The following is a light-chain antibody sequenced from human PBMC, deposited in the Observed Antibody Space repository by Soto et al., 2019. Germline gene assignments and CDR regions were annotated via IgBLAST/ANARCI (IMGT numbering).Light chain of an antibody. CDR3: QQYGSSLSIT. V-gene: IGKV3-20*01. J-gene: IGKJ5*01. CDR2: GAS. Sequence: EIVLTQSPGTLSLSPGERVTLSCRASRSVSSSYLAWYQQKPGQAPRLLIYGASSRATGIPDRFSGSGSGTDFTLTISRLEPEDFAVYYCQQYGSSLSITFGQGTRLENK. CDR1: RSVSSSY.